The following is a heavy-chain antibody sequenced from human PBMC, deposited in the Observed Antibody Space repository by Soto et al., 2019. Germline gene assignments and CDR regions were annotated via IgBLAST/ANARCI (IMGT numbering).Heavy chain of an antibody. D-gene: IGHD3-22*01. J-gene: IGHJ3*02. CDR2: IIPIFGTA. CDR3: ARSDYYDSSGSGYAFDI. Sequence: SVKVSCKASGGTFSSYAISRVRQAPGQGLEWMGGIIPIFGTANYAQKFQGRVTITADESTSTAYMELSSLRSEDTAVYYCARSDYYDSSGSGYAFDIWGQGTMVTVSS. V-gene: IGHV1-69*13. CDR1: GGTFSSYA.